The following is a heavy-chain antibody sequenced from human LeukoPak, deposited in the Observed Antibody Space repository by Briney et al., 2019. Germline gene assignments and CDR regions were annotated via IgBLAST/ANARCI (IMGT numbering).Heavy chain of an antibody. V-gene: IGHV5-51*01. CDR2: IYPGDSDT. CDR1: GYTFTINW. Sequence: GESLQISCQGSGYTFTINWIGWVRQVPGGGLEWMGIIYPGDSDTRYSPSFQGQVTFSADNSISTAYLQWSSLKASDSAMYYCARLVQGYCSGGSCYYFDYWGQGTLVIVSS. D-gene: IGHD2-15*01. CDR3: ARLVQGYCSGGSCYYFDY. J-gene: IGHJ4*02.